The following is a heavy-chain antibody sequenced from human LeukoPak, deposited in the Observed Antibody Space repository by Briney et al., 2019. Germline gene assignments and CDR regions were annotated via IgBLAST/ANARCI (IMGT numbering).Heavy chain of an antibody. Sequence: ASVKVSCKASGYTFTSYGISWVRQAPGAGLEWMGWISTYNGNTKYAQKLQGRVTTTTDTSTSTVYVELSSLRSEDTAVYYCARAEAAFGGVIDPFDYWGQGSLVTVSS. CDR1: GYTFTSYG. CDR2: ISTYNGNT. J-gene: IGHJ4*02. CDR3: ARAEAAFGGVIDPFDY. V-gene: IGHV1-18*01. D-gene: IGHD3-16*02.